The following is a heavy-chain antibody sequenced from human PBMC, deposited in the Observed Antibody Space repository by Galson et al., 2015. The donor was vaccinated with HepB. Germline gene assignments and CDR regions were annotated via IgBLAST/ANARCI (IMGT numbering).Heavy chain of an antibody. CDR1: GYSFTSYW. V-gene: IGHV5-10-1*01. CDR2: IDPSNSNT. Sequence: QSGAEVKKPGESLKISCKGSGYSFTSYWIGWVRQEMPGKGLEWMGKIDPSNSNTNYSPSFQGHVTISADKSSSTAYLQWSSLRASDTAMYYCARGSGSYLRDDFDYWGQGTPVTVSS. CDR3: ARGSGSYLRDDFDY. J-gene: IGHJ4*02. D-gene: IGHD3-10*01.